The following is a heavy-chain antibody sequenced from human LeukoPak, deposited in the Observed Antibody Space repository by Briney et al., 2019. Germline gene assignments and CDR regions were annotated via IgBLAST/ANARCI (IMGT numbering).Heavy chain of an antibody. CDR3: ARVSGSAMVTVIFDY. D-gene: IGHD5-18*01. CDR1: GFTFSDYY. Sequence: GGSLRLSCAASGFTFSDYYMSWIRQAPGKGLEWVSYISSSGSTIYYADSVKGRFTISRDNAKNSLYLQMNSLRAEDTAVYYCARVSGSAMVTVIFDYWGQGTLVTVSS. CDR2: ISSSGSTI. V-gene: IGHV3-11*01. J-gene: IGHJ4*02.